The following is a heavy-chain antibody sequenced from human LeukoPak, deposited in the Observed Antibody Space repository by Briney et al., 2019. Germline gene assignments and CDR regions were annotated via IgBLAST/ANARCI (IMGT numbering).Heavy chain of an antibody. J-gene: IGHJ5*02. CDR3: VREFYTIFGEADGFDP. D-gene: IGHD3-3*01. V-gene: IGHV1-2*02. Sequence: ASVKVSCKASGYTFTGYYMHWVRQAPGQGLEWMGWINPNSGGTNYAQKFQGRVTMTRDTSISTAYMELSRLRSDDTAVYYCVREFYTIFGEADGFDPWGQGTLVTVSS. CDR1: GYTFTGYY. CDR2: INPNSGGT.